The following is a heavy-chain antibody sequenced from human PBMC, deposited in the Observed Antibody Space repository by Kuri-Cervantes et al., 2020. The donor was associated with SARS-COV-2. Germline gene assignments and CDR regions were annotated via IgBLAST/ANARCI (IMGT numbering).Heavy chain of an antibody. CDR1: GFTFSSYE. Sequence: GESLKISCAASGFTFSSYEMNWVRQAPGKGLEWVSYISSSGSTIYYADSVKGRFTISRDKAKNMLLLQMNSLRAEDTAVYYCVRDGDHWNFNYWGQGTLVTVSS. J-gene: IGHJ4*02. CDR3: VRDGDHWNFNY. V-gene: IGHV3-48*03. CDR2: ISSSGSTI. D-gene: IGHD1-1*01.